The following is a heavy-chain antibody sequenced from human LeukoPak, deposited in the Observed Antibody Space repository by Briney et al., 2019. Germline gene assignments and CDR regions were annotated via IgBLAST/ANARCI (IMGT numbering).Heavy chain of an antibody. Sequence: PSETLPLTCAVSGYSFTSDHYWSWIRQPAGKGLEWIGRIYTSGSTNYNPSLKSRVTISVDTSKNQFSLKLSSVTAADTAVYYCARYSGYDSRFDYWGQGTLVTVSS. CDR1: GYSFTSDHY. V-gene: IGHV4-61*02. CDR3: ARYSGYDSRFDY. CDR2: IYTSGST. J-gene: IGHJ4*02. D-gene: IGHD5-12*01.